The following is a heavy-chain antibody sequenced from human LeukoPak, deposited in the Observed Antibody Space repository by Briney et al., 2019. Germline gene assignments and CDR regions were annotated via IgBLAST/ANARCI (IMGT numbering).Heavy chain of an antibody. V-gene: IGHV3-23*01. Sequence: GGSLRLSCAASGFTFSSYAMSWVRQAPGKGLEWVSAIRGSGGSTYYADSVKGRFTISRDNSKNTPYLQMNSLRAEDTAVYNCAKNIAVAGTNYFDYWGEGTLVTVSS. D-gene: IGHD6-19*01. CDR3: AKNIAVAGTNYFDY. J-gene: IGHJ4*02. CDR1: GFTFSSYA. CDR2: IRGSGGST.